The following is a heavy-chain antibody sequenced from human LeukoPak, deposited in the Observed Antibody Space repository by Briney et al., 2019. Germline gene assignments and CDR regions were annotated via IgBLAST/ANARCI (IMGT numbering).Heavy chain of an antibody. CDR2: ISYDGSNK. CDR3: AKERGYTLKGYYGMDV. V-gene: IGHV3-30*18. D-gene: IGHD5-24*01. CDR1: GFTFGVYG. Sequence: GTSLRLSCVASGFTFGVYGMHWVRQAPGKGLEWVAVISYDGSNKYYADSVKGRFTISRDNSKNTLYLQMNSLRAEDTAVYYCAKERGYTLKGYYGMDVWGQGTTVTVSS. J-gene: IGHJ6*02.